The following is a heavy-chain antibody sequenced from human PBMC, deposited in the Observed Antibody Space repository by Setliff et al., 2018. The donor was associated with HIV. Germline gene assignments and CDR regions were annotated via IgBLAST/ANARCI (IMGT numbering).Heavy chain of an antibody. CDR1: GGSISSSSYY. J-gene: IGHJ5*02. CDR3: ARRKAGWGELFGNWFDP. D-gene: IGHD3-10*01. Sequence: PSETLSLTCTVSGGSISSSSYYWGWIRQSPGKGLEWIGSGFHSGTTYYNPSLKSRVTISVDTSKNQLSLKVNSVTAADTAVYYCARRKAGWGELFGNWFDPWGQGTLVTVSS. CDR2: GFHSGTT. V-gene: IGHV4-39*07.